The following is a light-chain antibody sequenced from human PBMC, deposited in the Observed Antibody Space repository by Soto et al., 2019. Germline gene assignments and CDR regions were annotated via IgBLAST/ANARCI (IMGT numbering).Light chain of an antibody. V-gene: IGKV3-20*01. Sequence: EIVLTQSPGTLSLSPGERATLSCRASQSVSNNFLAWYQQKPGQSPRLLIYVTSSRATGVPDRFSGSGSGTDFTLTINRLEPEDFAVYFCQHYANSVWTFGQGTKV. CDR1: QSVSNNF. J-gene: IGKJ1*01. CDR3: QHYANSVWT. CDR2: VTS.